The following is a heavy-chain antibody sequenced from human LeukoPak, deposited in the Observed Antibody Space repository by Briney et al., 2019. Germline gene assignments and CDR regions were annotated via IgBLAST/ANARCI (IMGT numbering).Heavy chain of an antibody. CDR1: GFTFDDYG. CDR2: INWNGGST. D-gene: IGHD6-19*01. J-gene: IGHJ4*02. V-gene: IGHV3-20*04. CDR3: ARDIAVAGSTRYFDY. Sequence: GGSLRLSCAASGFTFDDYGMSWVRQAPGKGLEWVSGINWNGGSTGYADSVKGRFTISRDNAKNSLYPQMNSLRAEDTALYYCARDIAVAGSTRYFDYWGQGTLVTVSS.